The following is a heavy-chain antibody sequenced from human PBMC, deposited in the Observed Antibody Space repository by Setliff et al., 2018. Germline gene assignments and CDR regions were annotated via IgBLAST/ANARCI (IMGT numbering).Heavy chain of an antibody. CDR3: ARDPSGGWFLNWFDP. CDR1: GGSISSSNW. J-gene: IGHJ5*02. CDR2: IYHSGST. V-gene: IGHV4-4*02. Sequence: SETLSLTCAVSGGSISSSNWWSWVRQPPGKGLEWIGEIYHSGSTNYNPSLKSRVTISVDKSKNQFSLKLSSVTAADTAVYYCARDPSGGWFLNWFDPWGQGTLVTVSS. D-gene: IGHD6-19*01.